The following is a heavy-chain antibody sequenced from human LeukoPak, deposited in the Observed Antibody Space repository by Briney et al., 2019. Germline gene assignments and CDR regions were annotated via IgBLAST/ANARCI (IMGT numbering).Heavy chain of an antibody. Sequence: GGSLRLSCAASGFTFSSFGMHWVRQAPGKGLEWVAITRNDGSNKYYADSVKGRFTISRDNSKNTLYLQMNSLRDDDTAVYYCTRDPEALDYWGQGTLVTVSS. V-gene: IGHV3-30*02. CDR1: GFTFSSFG. J-gene: IGHJ4*02. CDR3: TRDPEALDY. CDR2: TRNDGSNK.